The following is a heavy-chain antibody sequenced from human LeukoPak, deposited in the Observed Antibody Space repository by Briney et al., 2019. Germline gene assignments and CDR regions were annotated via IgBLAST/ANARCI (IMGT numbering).Heavy chain of an antibody. J-gene: IGHJ4*02. Sequence: GESLKISCKGSGYRFTSYWIGWVRQMPGKGLEWTGIIYPGDSDTRYSPSFQGQVTISADKSISTAYLQWSSLRASDTAMYYCASTAYSGYDYGGFDYWGQGTLVTVSS. CDR1: GYRFTSYW. D-gene: IGHD5-12*01. V-gene: IGHV5-51*01. CDR3: ASTAYSGYDYGGFDY. CDR2: IYPGDSDT.